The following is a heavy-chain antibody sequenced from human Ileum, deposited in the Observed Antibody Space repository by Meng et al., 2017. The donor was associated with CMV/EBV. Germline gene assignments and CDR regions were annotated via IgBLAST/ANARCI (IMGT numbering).Heavy chain of an antibody. CDR1: GGSFSSSP. CDR3: TRGRVGDWGFDF. Sequence: VRLAQWGAGLLKPSHTLSLTCGVNGGSFSSSPWTWIRQPPGKGPEWIGDINHRGTTNYSPSLKSRVTISIDTSKKQFSLRLSSLTAADTAVYYCTRGRVGDWGFDFWGQGTLVTVSS. V-gene: IGHV4-34*02. D-gene: IGHD1-26*01. CDR2: INHRGTT. J-gene: IGHJ4*02.